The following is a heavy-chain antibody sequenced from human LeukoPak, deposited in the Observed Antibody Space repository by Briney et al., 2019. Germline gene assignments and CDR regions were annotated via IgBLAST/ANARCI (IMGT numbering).Heavy chain of an antibody. CDR2: IYYSGST. D-gene: IGHD1-7*01. V-gene: IGHV4-30-4*08. CDR1: GGSISSGDYY. Sequence: SETLSLTCTVSGGSISSGDYYWSWIRQPPGKGLEWIGYIYYSGSTYYNPSLKSRVTISVDTSKNQFSLKLSSVTAADTAVYYCARVGRRTGTKGLSEDNWFDPWGQGTLVTVSS. CDR3: ARVGRRTGTKGLSEDNWFDP. J-gene: IGHJ5*02.